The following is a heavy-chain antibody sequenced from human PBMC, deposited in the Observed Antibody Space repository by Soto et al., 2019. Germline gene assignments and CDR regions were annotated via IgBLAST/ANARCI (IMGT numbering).Heavy chain of an antibody. Sequence: ETLSRTCTLSGGSISSSSYYWGWIRQPPGKGLEWIGSIYYSGSTYYNPSLKSRVTISVDTSKNQFSLKLSSVTAADTAVYYCARFGRYCSGGSCYSSAFDIWGQGTMVTVSS. CDR1: GGSISSSSYY. D-gene: IGHD2-15*01. J-gene: IGHJ3*02. V-gene: IGHV4-39*01. CDR3: ARFGRYCSGGSCYSSAFDI. CDR2: IYYSGST.